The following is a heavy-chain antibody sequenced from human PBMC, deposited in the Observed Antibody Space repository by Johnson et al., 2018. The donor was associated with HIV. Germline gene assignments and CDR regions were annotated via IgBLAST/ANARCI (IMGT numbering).Heavy chain of an antibody. J-gene: IGHJ3*02. CDR2: ISYDGSNK. CDR3: ARAGQQWLADAFDI. CDR1: RITFDDYD. D-gene: IGHD6-19*01. Sequence: QVQLVESGGGVVRPGGSLRLSCTASRITFDDYDMSWVRQAPGKGLEWVAVISYDGSNKYYADSVKGRFTIYRDNSKNTLYLQMNSLRAEDTAVYYCARAGQQWLADAFDIWGQGTMVTVSS. V-gene: IGHV3-30-3*01.